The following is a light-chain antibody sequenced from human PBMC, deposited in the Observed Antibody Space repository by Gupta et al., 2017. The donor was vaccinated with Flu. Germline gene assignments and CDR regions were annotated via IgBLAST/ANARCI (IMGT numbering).Light chain of an antibody. J-gene: IGKJ2*03. CDR3: QHRYSVPYS. CDR1: QSIGPF. V-gene: IGKV1-39*01. Sequence: IQMTQSPCSLSASVGDRVTITCRASQSIGPFLLWYQQRPGKAPNLLIYGAYTLQDGVATRFSGGGSGTEFSLTISNLQPEDFATYFCQHRYSVPYSFGQGT. CDR2: GAY.